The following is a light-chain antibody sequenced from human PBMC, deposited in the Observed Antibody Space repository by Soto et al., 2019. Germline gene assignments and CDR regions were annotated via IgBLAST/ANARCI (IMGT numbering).Light chain of an antibody. Sequence: DIQMTQSPSSLSASVGDSVTITCRASRRVSTFLNWYQQKPGRAPTLLIFAATTLQSGVPSRFNASGSGTEFTLTISSLEPEDFATYYCQQSYSRTFGQGTTV. V-gene: IGKV1-39*01. CDR1: RRVSTF. CDR2: AAT. J-gene: IGKJ1*01. CDR3: QQSYSRT.